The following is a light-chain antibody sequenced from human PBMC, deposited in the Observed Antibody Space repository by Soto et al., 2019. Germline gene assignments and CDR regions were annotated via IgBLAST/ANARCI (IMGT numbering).Light chain of an antibody. V-gene: IGKV3-20*01. J-gene: IGKJ1*01. CDR2: GAS. Sequence: EIVLTQSPGTLSLSPGERVTLSCRASQSVSSYLAWYQQKPGQAPRLLIYGASNRATGIPDRFSGSGSGTDFTLTISRLEPEDFAVYYCQQYGSSGTFGQGTKVDI. CDR3: QQYGSSGT. CDR1: QSVSSY.